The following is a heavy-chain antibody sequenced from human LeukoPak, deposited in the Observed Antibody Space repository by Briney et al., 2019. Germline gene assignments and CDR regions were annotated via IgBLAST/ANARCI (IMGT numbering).Heavy chain of an antibody. CDR1: AFIFSNYG. D-gene: IGHD6-13*01. J-gene: IGHJ4*02. V-gene: IGHV3-30*18. CDR2: ISYDGSNK. Sequence: GRSLTLSCAASAFIFSNYGMYWVRQAPGKGLESVAVISYDGSNKYYAHSVKGRFTISRDNSKNTLSLQMNSLRAEDTAVYYCAKEGHGGSSWPYYFDYWGQGTLVTVSS. CDR3: AKEGHGGSSWPYYFDY.